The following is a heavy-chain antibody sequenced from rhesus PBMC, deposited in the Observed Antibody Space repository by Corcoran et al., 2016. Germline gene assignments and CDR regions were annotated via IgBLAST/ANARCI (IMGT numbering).Heavy chain of an antibody. CDR1: GGSFGSSH. J-gene: IGHJ4*01. CDR3: ARIGNYNFDF. CDR2: IYVGSRTT. V-gene: IGHV4-169*01. D-gene: IGHD1-44*01. Sequence: QLQLQESGPGLGKPSETLSATCSVSGGSFGSSHWSWIRQAPGKGLEWLGYIYVGSRTTNYNPSLKSRVTLSVDTSKNQFSLKLNSVTAADTAVYYCARIGNYNFDFWGQGLLVTVSS.